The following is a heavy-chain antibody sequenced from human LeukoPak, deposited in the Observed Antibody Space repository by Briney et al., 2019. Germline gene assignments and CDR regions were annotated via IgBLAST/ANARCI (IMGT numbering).Heavy chain of an antibody. CDR1: GGSISSYY. D-gene: IGHD6-13*01. J-gene: IGHJ4*02. V-gene: IGHV4-59*01. Sequence: SETLSLTCTVSGGSISSYYWSWIRQPPGKGLEWIGYIYYSGSTNYNPSLKGRVTISVDTSKNQFSLKLSSVTAADTAVYYCARGIAAAGPSDYWGQGTLVTVSS. CDR2: IYYSGST. CDR3: ARGIAAAGPSDY.